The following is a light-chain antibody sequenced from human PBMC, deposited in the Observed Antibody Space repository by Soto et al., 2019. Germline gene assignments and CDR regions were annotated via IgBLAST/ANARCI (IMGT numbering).Light chain of an antibody. J-gene: IGKJ1*01. CDR1: QSVSSN. CDR3: QQYGSSPT. Sequence: EIVMTQSPATLSVSPLEIATLSFRASQSVSSNLAWYQQKPGQAPRLLIYGASSRAAGIPDRFSGSGSGTDFTLTISRLETEDFAAYYCQQYGSSPTFGQGTKVDIK. CDR2: GAS. V-gene: IGKV3-20*01.